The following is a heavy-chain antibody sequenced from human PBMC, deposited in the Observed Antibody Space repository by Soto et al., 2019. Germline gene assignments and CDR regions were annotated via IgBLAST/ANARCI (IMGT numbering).Heavy chain of an antibody. CDR2: ISYDGSNK. CDR1: GFTLCRYD. CDR3: AKDQVRVVVAAAFDY. V-gene: IGHV3-30*18. D-gene: IGHD2-15*01. J-gene: IGHJ4*02. Sequence: GGSLRLSCAVSGFTLCRYDMHWVRQAPGKGLEWVAVISYDGSNKYYADSVKGRFTISRDNSKNTLYLQMNSLRAEDTAVYYCAKDQVRVVVAAAFDYWGQGTLVTVSS.